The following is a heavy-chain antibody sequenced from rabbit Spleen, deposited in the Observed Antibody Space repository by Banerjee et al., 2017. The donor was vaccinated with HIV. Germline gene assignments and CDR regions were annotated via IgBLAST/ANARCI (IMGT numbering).Heavy chain of an antibody. CDR1: GFSFSSSYW. D-gene: IGHD1-1*01. CDR2: IYTGGVTT. J-gene: IGHJ4*01. V-gene: IGHV1S45*01. CDR3: ARDLTGVIGWNFGW. Sequence: QEQLKETGGGLVQPGRSLTLTCKASGFSFSSSYWICWVRQAPGKGLEWIACIYTGGVTTYYANWAKGRFTITKSTSLNTMTLQMTSLTGTDTATYFCARDLTGVIGWNFGWWGPGTLVTVS.